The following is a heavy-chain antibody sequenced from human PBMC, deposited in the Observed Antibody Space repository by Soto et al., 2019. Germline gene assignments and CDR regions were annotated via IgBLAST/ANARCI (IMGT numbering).Heavy chain of an antibody. CDR3: ARPPVIDIVVPPGY. D-gene: IGHD2-15*01. V-gene: IGHV3-30*04. J-gene: IGHJ4*02. CDR1: GFTFSTYA. CDR2: ISYDGSNK. Sequence: QVQLVESGGGVVQPGRSLRLSCAASGFTFSTYAMHWVRQAPGKGLEWVAVISYDGSNKHYADSVKRRFTISRDNSKNTLYLQMNSLRAEDTAVYYCARPPVIDIVVPPGYWGQGALVTVSS.